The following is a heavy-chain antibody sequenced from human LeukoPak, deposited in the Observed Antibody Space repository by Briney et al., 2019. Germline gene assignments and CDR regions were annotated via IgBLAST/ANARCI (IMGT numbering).Heavy chain of an antibody. CDR2: IIPILGIA. J-gene: IGHJ4*02. Sequence: PVKVSCKASGGTFSSYTISWVRQAPGQGLEWMGRIIPILGIANYAQKFQGRVTITADKSTSTAYMELSSLRSEDTAVYYCARLDTYYYDSSGYSPDWGQGTLVTVSS. D-gene: IGHD3-22*01. CDR3: ARLDTYYYDSSGYSPD. V-gene: IGHV1-69*02. CDR1: GGTFSSYT.